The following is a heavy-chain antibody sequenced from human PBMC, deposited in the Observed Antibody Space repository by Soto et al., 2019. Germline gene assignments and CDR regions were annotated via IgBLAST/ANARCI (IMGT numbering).Heavy chain of an antibody. CDR3: AKDRTYTWSFEN. V-gene: IGHV3-30*18. D-gene: IGHD2-8*02. CDR2: ISSFGKET. J-gene: IGHJ4*02. Sequence: QVQLVESGGNVVQPGTSLRLSCAASGLTFNRHGMHWVRQAPGKGLEWVAVISSFGKETYYADSVEGRFTISRDDSKSMVYLQMNSLGTEDTAVYYCAKDRTYTWSFENWGQGTLVTVSS. CDR1: GLTFNRHG.